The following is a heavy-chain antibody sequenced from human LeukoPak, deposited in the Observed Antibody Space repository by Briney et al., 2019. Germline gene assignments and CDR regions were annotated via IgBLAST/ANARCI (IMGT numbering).Heavy chain of an antibody. CDR2: INSDGSST. Sequence: GGSLRLSCVASGFTFSSHWMHWVRKAPGKGLVWVSHINSDGSSTNYADSVKGRFTISRDNAKNTLYRQMNSLRAEDTAVYYCASPIPKDGSGYRPDYYYYDMDVWGQGTTVTVSS. J-gene: IGHJ6*02. D-gene: IGHD3-22*01. V-gene: IGHV3-74*01. CDR3: ASPIPKDGSGYRPDYYYYDMDV. CDR1: GFTFSSHW.